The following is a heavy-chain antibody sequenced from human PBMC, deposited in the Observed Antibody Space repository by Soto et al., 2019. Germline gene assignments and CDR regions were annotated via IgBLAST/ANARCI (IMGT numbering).Heavy chain of an antibody. CDR1: GFTFDDYA. CDR3: AKASSGSYNAELDY. CDR2: ITWNSGSI. Sequence: EVQLVESGGGLVQPGRSLRLSCAASGFTFDDYAMHWVRQEPGKGLEWGSGITWNSGSIGYADSVKGRFTSSRDNTKNSRYLQRNSLSAEDTALYYCAKASSGSYNAELDYWGQGTLVTVSS. J-gene: IGHJ4*02. D-gene: IGHD3-10*01. V-gene: IGHV3-9*01.